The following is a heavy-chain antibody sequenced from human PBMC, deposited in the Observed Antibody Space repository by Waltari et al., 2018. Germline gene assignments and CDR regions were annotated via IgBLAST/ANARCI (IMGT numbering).Heavy chain of an antibody. Sequence: QVQLQESGPGLVKPSQTLSLTCAITGDSVSSTTAAWNWIRQSPSRGLEWLGRTNYRSKWSNDYAVSVKSRITINPDTSRNQFSLQLQSVTPEDTAVYYCARESEQWLGGRYFDYWGQGSLVTVSS. CDR3: ARESEQWLGGRYFDY. CDR1: GDSVSSTTAA. D-gene: IGHD6-19*01. J-gene: IGHJ4*02. CDR2: TNYRSKWSN. V-gene: IGHV6-1*01.